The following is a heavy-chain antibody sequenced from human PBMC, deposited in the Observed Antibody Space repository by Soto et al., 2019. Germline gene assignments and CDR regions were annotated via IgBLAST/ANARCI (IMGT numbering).Heavy chain of an antibody. J-gene: IGHJ3*02. CDR3: ARDSYLDNWKDLLRGARSLDI. Sequence: PGGSLRLSCAASGFTFSSYSMNWVRQAPGKGLEWVSSISSSSSYIYYADSVKGRFTISRDNAKNSLYLQMNSLRAEDTAVYYCARDSYLDNWKDLLRGARSLDIRGQGAMVTVS. CDR1: GFTFSSYS. CDR2: ISSSSSYI. V-gene: IGHV3-21*01. D-gene: IGHD1-1*01.